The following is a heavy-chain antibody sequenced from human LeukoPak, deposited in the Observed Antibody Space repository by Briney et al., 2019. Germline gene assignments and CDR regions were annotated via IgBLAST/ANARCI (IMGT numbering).Heavy chain of an antibody. J-gene: IGHJ4*02. CDR1: GGTFSSYA. Sequence: SVKVSCKASGGTFSSYAISWVRQAPGQGLEWMGRIIPILGIANYAQKFQGRVTITADKSTSAAYMELSSLRSEDTAVYYCARDSSGWYPSIDYWGQGTLVTVSS. CDR3: ARDSSGWYPSIDY. D-gene: IGHD6-19*01. V-gene: IGHV1-69*04. CDR2: IIPILGIA.